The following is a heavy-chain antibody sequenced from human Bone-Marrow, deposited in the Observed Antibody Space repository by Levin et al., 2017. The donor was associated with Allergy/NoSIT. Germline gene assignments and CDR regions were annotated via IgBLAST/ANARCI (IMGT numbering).Heavy chain of an antibody. CDR3: VRDKAVN. J-gene: IGHJ4*02. Sequence: GESLKISCAGSGFTFSSSWMHWVRQAPRKGLVWVSRINPDGTLTTYADSVKGRFTISRDNAKNTLYLQMNSLRVEDTGVYYCVRDKAVNWGQGTLVTVSS. V-gene: IGHV3-74*01. D-gene: IGHD2-15*01. CDR2: INPDGTLT. CDR1: GFTFSSSW.